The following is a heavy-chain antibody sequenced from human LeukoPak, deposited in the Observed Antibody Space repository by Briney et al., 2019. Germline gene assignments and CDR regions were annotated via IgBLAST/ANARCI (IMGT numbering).Heavy chain of an antibody. CDR1: GFTFSSYA. CDR2: ISGSGAST. Sequence: GGSLRLSCAASGFTFSSYAMSWVRQAPGKGLEWVSAISGSGASTYYADSVKGRFTISRDNSKNTLYLQMNSLRAEDTAVYYCAKYAYGSGSYYYFDYWGQGTLVTVSS. CDR3: AKYAYGSGSYYYFDY. D-gene: IGHD3-10*01. V-gene: IGHV3-23*01. J-gene: IGHJ4*02.